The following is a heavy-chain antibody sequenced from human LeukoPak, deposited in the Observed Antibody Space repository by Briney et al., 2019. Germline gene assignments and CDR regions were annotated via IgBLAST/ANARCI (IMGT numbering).Heavy chain of an antibody. CDR3: ARDIGGWDSYYYYYYMDV. CDR1: GFTFNNYW. D-gene: IGHD6-19*01. V-gene: IGHV3-7*01. Sequence: GGSLRLSCAASGFTFNNYWMSWVRQAPGKGLEWVANIKQDGSEKYYVDSVKSRFTVSRDNAKNSLFLQMNSLRAEDTAVYYCARDIGGWDSYYYYYYMDVWGKGTTVTVSS. CDR2: IKQDGSEK. J-gene: IGHJ6*03.